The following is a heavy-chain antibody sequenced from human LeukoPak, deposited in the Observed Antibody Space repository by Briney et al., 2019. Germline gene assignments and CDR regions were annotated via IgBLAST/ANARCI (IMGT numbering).Heavy chain of an antibody. CDR1: GYIFTSYN. V-gene: IGHV1-2*02. Sequence: ASVKVSCKASGYIFTSYNMYWVRQAPGQGLEWMGWINPNTGGTHFAQKFLDRVTMTRDRSISTAYMELSRLTYDDTAVYYCTRDQYSGYDQSWAFDIWGQGTMVTVSS. D-gene: IGHD5-12*01. CDR3: TRDQYSGYDQSWAFDI. J-gene: IGHJ3*02. CDR2: INPNTGGT.